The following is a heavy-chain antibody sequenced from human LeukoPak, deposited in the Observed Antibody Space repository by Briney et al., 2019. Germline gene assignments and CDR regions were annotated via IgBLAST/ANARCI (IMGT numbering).Heavy chain of an antibody. J-gene: IGHJ4*02. D-gene: IGHD3-22*01. CDR1: GYTFTGYY. CDR2: INPNSGDT. Sequence: GASVKVSCKASGYTFTGYYMHWVRQAPGQGLEWMGWINPNSGDTNYAQKFQGRVTMTRDTSISTAYMEMSKLRSDDTAVYYCARRHYYDNSGHYDDWGQGTLVTVSS. CDR3: ARRHYYDNSGHYDD. V-gene: IGHV1-2*02.